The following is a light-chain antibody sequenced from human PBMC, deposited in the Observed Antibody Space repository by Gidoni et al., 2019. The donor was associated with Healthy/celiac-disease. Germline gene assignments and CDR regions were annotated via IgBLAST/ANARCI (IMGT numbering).Light chain of an antibody. CDR1: QSVSSSY. CDR3: QQYGSSYT. Sequence: VLTSSPATLSSSPGERATLSCRASQSVSSSYLAWYQQKPGQAPRLLIYGASSRATGIPDRFSGSGAGTDFTLTISRLEPEDFAVYYCQQYGSSYTFGQGTKLEIK. V-gene: IGKV3-20*01. CDR2: GAS. J-gene: IGKJ2*01.